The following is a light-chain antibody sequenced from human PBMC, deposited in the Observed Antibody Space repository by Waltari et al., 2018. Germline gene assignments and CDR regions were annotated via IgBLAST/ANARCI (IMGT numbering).Light chain of an antibody. J-gene: IGLJ1*01. Sequence: QSALTQPRSVSGSPGQSVTISCTGTSSDIGAFDYVSWYQQHPGKAPKLMIYDVNKRPSGVPDRFSGFKSGNTAFLIISGLQADDEADYYCCSNAGIIPYVLGTGTEVTVL. CDR3: CSNAGIIPYV. V-gene: IGLV2-11*01. CDR1: SSDIGAFDY. CDR2: DVN.